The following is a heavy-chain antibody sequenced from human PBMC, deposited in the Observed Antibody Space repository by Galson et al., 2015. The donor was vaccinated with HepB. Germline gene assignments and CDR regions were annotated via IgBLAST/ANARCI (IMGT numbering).Heavy chain of an antibody. CDR3: ARQGGDYGDYYWYFDL. J-gene: IGHJ2*01. V-gene: IGHV3-7*01. D-gene: IGHD4-17*01. CDR1: GFTFSSYG. Sequence: SLRLSCAASGFTFSSYGMHWVRQAPGKGLEWVANIKQDGSEKYYVDSVKGRFTISRDNAKNSLYLQMNSLRAEDTAVYYCARQGGDYGDYYWYFDLWGRGTLVTVSS. CDR2: IKQDGSEK.